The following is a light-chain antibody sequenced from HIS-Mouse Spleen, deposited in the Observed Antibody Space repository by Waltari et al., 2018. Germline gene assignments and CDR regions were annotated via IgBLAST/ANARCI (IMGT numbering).Light chain of an antibody. J-gene: IGLJ2*01. CDR3: QSADSSGTYSVV. CDR2: EDS. CDR1: ALPNNY. Sequence: SYELTQPPSVSVSPGQTARITCSGDALPNNYAYWYQQKSGQAPVLVIYEDSKRPSGIPERFSGSSSGTTVTLTISGVQAEDEADYYCQSADSSGTYSVVFGGGTKLTVL. V-gene: IGLV3-25*03.